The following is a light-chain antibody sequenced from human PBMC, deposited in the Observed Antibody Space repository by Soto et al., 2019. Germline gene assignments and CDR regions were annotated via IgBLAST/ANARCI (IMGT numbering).Light chain of an antibody. J-gene: IGKJ1*01. CDR2: DAS. V-gene: IGKV3-11*01. CDR1: QSVSSS. Sequence: EIVLTQSPATLSLSPGERGTLSCRASQSVSSSLAWYQQKPGQAPRLLIYDASNRATGIPARFSGSGSGTDFTLTISNLEPEDFAVYYCQQRFSWPRTFGQGTNVEIK. CDR3: QQRFSWPRT.